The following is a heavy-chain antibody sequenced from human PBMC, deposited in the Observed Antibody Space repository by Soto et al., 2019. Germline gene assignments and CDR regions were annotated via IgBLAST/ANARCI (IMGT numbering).Heavy chain of an antibody. CDR3: ATNYDSSGYYGDY. CDR2: FDPELGET. Sequence: QVQLVQSGAEVKRPGASVKVSCKVSGYTLTELFMHWVRQAPGKGLEWMGGFDPELGETIYAQKFQGRVTMTEDTSTDTAYMELSCLRSEDTAVYYCATNYDSSGYYGDYWGQGTLVTVSS. V-gene: IGHV1-24*01. J-gene: IGHJ4*02. D-gene: IGHD3-22*01. CDR1: GYTLTELF.